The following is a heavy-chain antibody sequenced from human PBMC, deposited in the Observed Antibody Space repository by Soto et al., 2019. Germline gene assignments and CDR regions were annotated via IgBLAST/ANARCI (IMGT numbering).Heavy chain of an antibody. D-gene: IGHD5-18*01. CDR1: GYRLDGAW. Sequence: EVQLVQSGAEVKKPGESLKISCKGAGYRLDGAWIGWVRQMPGKGLEWMGIIKPGGSDLRYSPSFRGQVTISADAAVNTAFLQWNSLKTSDTAMYYCSRQIRYICDFWGQGTLGTVAS. CDR3: SRQIRYICDF. J-gene: IGHJ4*02. V-gene: IGHV5-51*01. CDR2: IKPGGSDL.